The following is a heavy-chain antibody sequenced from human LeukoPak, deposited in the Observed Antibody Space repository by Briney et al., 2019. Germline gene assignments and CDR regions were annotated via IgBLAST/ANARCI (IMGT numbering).Heavy chain of an antibody. J-gene: IGHJ5*02. Sequence: SETLSLTCTVSGGSISSYYWGWIRQPPGKGLEWLGSIYYSGSTYYNPSLKSRVTISVDTSKNQFSLKLSSVTAADTAVYYCARDGYYGSGSYQGWFDPWGQGTLVTVSS. D-gene: IGHD3-10*01. CDR3: ARDGYYGSGSYQGWFDP. CDR1: GGSISSYY. CDR2: IYYSGST. V-gene: IGHV4-39*07.